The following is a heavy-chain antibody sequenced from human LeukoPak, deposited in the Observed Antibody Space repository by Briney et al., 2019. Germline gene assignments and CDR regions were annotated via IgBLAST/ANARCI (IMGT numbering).Heavy chain of an antibody. CDR2: IIPIFGTA. Sequence: SVKVSCKASGGTFSSYAISWVRQAPGQGLEWMGGIIPIFGTANYAQKFQGRVTITADESTSTAYMELSSLRSEDTAVYYCARGGYCSSTSCPPDYWGQGTLVTVSS. CDR1: GGTFSSYA. V-gene: IGHV1-69*01. CDR3: ARGGYCSSTSCPPDY. J-gene: IGHJ4*02. D-gene: IGHD2-2*01.